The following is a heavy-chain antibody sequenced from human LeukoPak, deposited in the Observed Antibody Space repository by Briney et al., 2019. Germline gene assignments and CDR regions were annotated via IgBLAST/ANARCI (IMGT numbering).Heavy chain of an antibody. J-gene: IGHJ4*02. CDR1: GYTFTDYY. CDR2: INPNSGGT. D-gene: IGHD2/OR15-2a*01. V-gene: IGHV1-2*02. Sequence: GSVTVSCKASGYTFTDYYIHWVRQAPGQGLEWMGWINPNSGGTNYAERFQGMVTINRETSITTAYMELSGLRSDATAVYYCARLHEYGNYFPDYWGQGTLVTVSS. CDR3: ARLHEYGNYFPDY.